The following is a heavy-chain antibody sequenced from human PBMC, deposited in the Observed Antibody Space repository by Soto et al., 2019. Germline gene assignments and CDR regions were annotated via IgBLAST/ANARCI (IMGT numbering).Heavy chain of an antibody. V-gene: IGHV3-33*08. CDR1: GFTFSSYG. Sequence: PGGSLRLSCAASGFTFSSYGMHWVRQAPGKGLEWVAVIWYDGSNKYYADSVKGRFTISRDNSKNTLYLQMNSLRAEDTAVYYCARDGIAAVVDYWGQGTLVTAPQ. J-gene: IGHJ4*02. CDR3: ARDGIAAVVDY. D-gene: IGHD6-13*01. CDR2: IWYDGSNK.